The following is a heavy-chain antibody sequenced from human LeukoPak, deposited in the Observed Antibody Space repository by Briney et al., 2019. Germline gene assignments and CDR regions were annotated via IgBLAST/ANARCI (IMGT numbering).Heavy chain of an antibody. CDR1: GGSISSYY. CDR3: ARDTRLDYGDYRPFFDY. Sequence: SETLSLTCTVSGGSISSYYWSWIRQPPGKGLEWIGYIYYSGSTNYNPSLKSRVTISVDTSKNQFSLKLSSVTAADTAVYYCARDTRLDYGDYRPFFDYWGQGTLVTVSS. J-gene: IGHJ4*02. CDR2: IYYSGST. D-gene: IGHD4-17*01. V-gene: IGHV4-59*12.